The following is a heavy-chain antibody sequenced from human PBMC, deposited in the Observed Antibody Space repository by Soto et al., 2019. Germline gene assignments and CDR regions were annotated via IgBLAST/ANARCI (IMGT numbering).Heavy chain of an antibody. D-gene: IGHD4-17*01. Sequence: QVQLVESGGGVVQPGRSLRLSCAASGFTFSSYAMHWVRQAPGKGLEWVAVISYDGSNKYYADSVKGRFTISRDNSKNTLYLQMNSLTAEDTAVYYCASAYGDLWYFDFWGQGTLVTVSS. J-gene: IGHJ4*02. V-gene: IGHV3-30-3*01. CDR2: ISYDGSNK. CDR3: ASAYGDLWYFDF. CDR1: GFTFSSYA.